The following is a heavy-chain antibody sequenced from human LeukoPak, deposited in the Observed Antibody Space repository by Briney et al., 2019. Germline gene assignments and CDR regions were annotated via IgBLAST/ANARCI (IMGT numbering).Heavy chain of an antibody. Sequence: SETLSLTCAVYGGSFSGYYWSWIRQPPGKGLEWIGEINHSGSTNYNPSLKSRVTISVDTSKNQFSLKLSSVTAADTAVYYCARRRYSYGTPFDYWGQGTLVTVSS. V-gene: IGHV4-34*01. CDR2: INHSGST. J-gene: IGHJ4*02. CDR3: ARRRYSYGTPFDY. CDR1: GGSFSGYY. D-gene: IGHD5-18*01.